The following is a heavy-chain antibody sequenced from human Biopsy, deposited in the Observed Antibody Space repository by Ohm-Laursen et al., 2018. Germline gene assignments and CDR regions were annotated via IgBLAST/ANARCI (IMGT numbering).Heavy chain of an antibody. V-gene: IGHV1-2*02. J-gene: IGHJ3*01. CDR3: ARDIMNRIAGLVARSDVFDV. D-gene: IGHD3-16*01. CDR1: GYAVNDYF. Sequence: ASVKVSCKGSGYAVNDYFLHWLRQAPGQGPEWMGGISPNSGGTNYAQKFQGRVTMTTDTSTSTVYLELRRLISGDTAVYYCARDIMNRIAGLVARSDVFDVWGQGTLVTVSS. CDR2: ISPNSGGT.